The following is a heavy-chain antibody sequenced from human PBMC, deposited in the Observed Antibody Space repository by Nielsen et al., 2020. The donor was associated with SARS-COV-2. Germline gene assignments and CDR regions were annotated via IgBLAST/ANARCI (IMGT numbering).Heavy chain of an antibody. CDR1: GYSFTSYW. J-gene: IGHJ4*02. V-gene: IGHV5-51*01. D-gene: IGHD3-22*01. CDR3: ARPDNYYDSSGYWGFDY. Sequence: GESLKISCKGSGYSFTSYWIGWVRQMPGKGLEWMGIIYPGDSDTRYSPSFQGQVTISADKSIGTAYLQWSSLKASDTAMYYCARPDNYYDSSGYWGFDYWGQGTLVTVSS. CDR2: IYPGDSDT.